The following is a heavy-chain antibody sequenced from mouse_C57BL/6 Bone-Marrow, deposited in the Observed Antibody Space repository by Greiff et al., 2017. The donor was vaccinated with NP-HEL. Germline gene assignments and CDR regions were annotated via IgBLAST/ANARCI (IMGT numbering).Heavy chain of an antibody. CDR3: AREGYDAWFAY. J-gene: IGHJ3*01. CDR1: GYTFTDYY. CDR2: INPYNGGT. Sequence: EVQLQESGPVLVKPGASVKMSCKASGYTFTDYYMNWVKQSHGKGLEWIGVINPYNGGTSYNQKFKGKATLTVDKSSSTAYMELNSLTSEDSAVYYCAREGYDAWFAYWGQGTLVTVSA. D-gene: IGHD2-2*01. V-gene: IGHV1-19*01.